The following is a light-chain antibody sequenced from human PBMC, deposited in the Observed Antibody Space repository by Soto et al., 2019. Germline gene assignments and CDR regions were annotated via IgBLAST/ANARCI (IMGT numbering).Light chain of an antibody. J-gene: IGLJ1*01. CDR2: EVS. CDR1: SSDVSDNNY. CDR3: CSYTDNRTYV. Sequence: QSALTQPASVSGSPGQSITISCTGASSDVSDNNYVSWYQQHPGRAPKLLIFEVSNRPSGVSNRFSGSKSANTAALTISGLQPEDEADYYCCSYTDNRTYVFGTGTKVTVL. V-gene: IGLV2-14*01.